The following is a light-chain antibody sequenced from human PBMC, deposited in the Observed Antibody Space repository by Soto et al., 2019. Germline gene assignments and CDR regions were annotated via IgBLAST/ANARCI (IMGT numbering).Light chain of an antibody. Sequence: QSALTQPASVSGSPGQSITISCTGTSSDVGGYKYVSWYQQHPDKAPKLIIYDVTNRPSGISNRFSGSKSGNTASLTISGLQAEDEADYYCRSYTSSSSYVFGTGTRSRS. J-gene: IGLJ1*01. CDR1: SSDVGGYKY. CDR2: DVT. CDR3: RSYTSSSSYV. V-gene: IGLV2-14*01.